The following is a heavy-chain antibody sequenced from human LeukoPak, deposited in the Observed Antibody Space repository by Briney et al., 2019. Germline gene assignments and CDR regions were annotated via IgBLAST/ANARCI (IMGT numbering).Heavy chain of an antibody. V-gene: IGHV5-51*01. D-gene: IGHD3-10*01. Sequence: GESLQISCQVSGHIFTHYWIGWVRQMPGKGLESMGIIYPADSDTTYSPSFQGQVTISADKSISTVYLQWSSLKASDTAMYYCARQSRDGSKTRGYYFDYWGQGTLVTVSS. CDR2: IYPADSDT. CDR1: GHIFTHYW. J-gene: IGHJ4*02. CDR3: ARQSRDGSKTRGYYFDY.